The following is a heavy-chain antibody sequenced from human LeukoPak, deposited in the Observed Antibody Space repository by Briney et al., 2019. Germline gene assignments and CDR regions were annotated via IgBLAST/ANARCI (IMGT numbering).Heavy chain of an antibody. D-gene: IGHD3-3*01. Sequence: HPGGSLRLSCAASGFTFSSYAMSWVRQAPGKGLEWVISGSGSNTYYADSVKGRFTISRDNSKNTLYLQMNSLRAEDTALYYCAREASEWLDFDYWGQGTLVTVSS. J-gene: IGHJ4*02. CDR1: GFTFSSYA. V-gene: IGHV3-23*01. CDR2: SGSGSNT. CDR3: AREASEWLDFDY.